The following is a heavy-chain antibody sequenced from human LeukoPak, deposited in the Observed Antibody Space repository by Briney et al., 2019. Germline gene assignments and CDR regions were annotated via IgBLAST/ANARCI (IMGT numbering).Heavy chain of an antibody. CDR2: INPDGSAT. D-gene: IGHD6-13*01. CDR1: GFSFSGDS. V-gene: IGHV3-7*02. J-gene: IGHJ1*01. CDR3: ASPPVATGGNVYFHH. Sequence: GGSLRLSCAASGFSFSGDSMSWVRQAPGKGLEWVANINPDGSATYYVASVKGRFTISRDNAKNSMYLQMNSKRTTDAAVYYCASPPVATGGNVYFHHWGQGTLVTVSS.